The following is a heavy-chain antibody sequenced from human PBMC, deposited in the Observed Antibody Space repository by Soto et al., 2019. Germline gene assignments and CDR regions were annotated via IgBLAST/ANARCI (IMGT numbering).Heavy chain of an antibody. CDR2: INADNDNT. CDR3: ARALGFSYGYTDH. CDR1: GYTLMSYA. J-gene: IGHJ4*02. Sequence: ASVKVSCKASGYTLMSYAMHWVRQAPGQRLEWMGWINADNDNTKYSQKFQGRVIITRDASASTAYMELISLRSEDTAVYYCARALGFSYGYTDHWGQGTLVTVSS. V-gene: IGHV1-3*01. D-gene: IGHD5-18*01.